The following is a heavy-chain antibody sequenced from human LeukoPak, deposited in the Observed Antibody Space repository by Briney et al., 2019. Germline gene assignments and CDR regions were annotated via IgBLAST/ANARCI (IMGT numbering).Heavy chain of an antibody. J-gene: IGHJ3*02. V-gene: IGHV1-2*06. D-gene: IGHD2-21*01. CDR3: ARGWQLGGDLGDAFDI. Sequence: ASVKVSCKASGYTFTGYYMHWVRQAPGQGLEWMGRINPNSGDTNYAQKFQGRVTITADESTSTAYMELSSLRSEDTAVYYCARGWQLGGDLGDAFDIWGQGTMVTVSS. CDR1: GYTFTGYY. CDR2: INPNSGDT.